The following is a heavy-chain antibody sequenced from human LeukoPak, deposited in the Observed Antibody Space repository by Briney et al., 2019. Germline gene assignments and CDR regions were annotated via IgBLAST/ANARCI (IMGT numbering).Heavy chain of an antibody. CDR2: VSVNGGTT. J-gene: IGHJ4*02. Sequence: GGSLRLSCAASGFTFSSCALSWVRQAPGKGLEWVSTVSVNGGTTYYADSVKGRFTISRDNSKNTLYLQMNSLRAEDTAVCFCAKELHGSGNYAFDYWGQGTLVTVSS. CDR3: AKELHGSGNYAFDY. CDR1: GFTFSSCA. D-gene: IGHD3-10*01. V-gene: IGHV3-23*01.